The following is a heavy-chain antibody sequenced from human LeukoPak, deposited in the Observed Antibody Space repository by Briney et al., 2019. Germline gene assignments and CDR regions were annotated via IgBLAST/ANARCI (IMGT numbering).Heavy chain of an antibody. V-gene: IGHV3-48*03. CDR3: ARRGDGYNSFDY. Sequence: GGSLRLSCAASGFTLSSYEMNWVSQAPGKGLEWVSYISSSGSAIYYADSVKGRFTISRDNAKNSLYLQMNSLRAEDTAVYYCARRGDGYNSFDYWGQRTPVTVSS. D-gene: IGHD5-24*01. CDR1: GFTLSSYE. J-gene: IGHJ4*02. CDR2: ISSSGSAI.